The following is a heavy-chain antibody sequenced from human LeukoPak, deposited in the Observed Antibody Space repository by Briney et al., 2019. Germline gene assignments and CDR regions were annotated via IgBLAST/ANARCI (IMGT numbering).Heavy chain of an antibody. CDR1: GYLFKYNY. J-gene: IGHJ4*02. CDR2: INPSGDST. Sequence: ASVKVSCKASGYLFKYNYIHWVRQAPGQGLEWMGMINPSGDSTTYAQQFQGRLTMSSDTSTRTVYMELSSLRSEDTAVYSCARDRMDTAMGSYLDNWGQGTLVTISS. V-gene: IGHV1-46*02. CDR3: ARDRMDTAMGSYLDN. D-gene: IGHD5-18*01.